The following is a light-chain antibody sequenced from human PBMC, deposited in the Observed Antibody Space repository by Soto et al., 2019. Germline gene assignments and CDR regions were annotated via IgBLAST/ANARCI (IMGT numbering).Light chain of an antibody. CDR1: QTIGTL. Sequence: DIQMTQSPSTLSASVGDRVTITFRASQTIGTLLAWYQQKPGKAPELLIYDASTLEGGVPLRFSGSGSGTDFTLTISSLQPEDFATYYCQQLYTYPLTFGGGTKVDIK. V-gene: IGKV1-5*01. J-gene: IGKJ4*01. CDR2: DAS. CDR3: QQLYTYPLT.